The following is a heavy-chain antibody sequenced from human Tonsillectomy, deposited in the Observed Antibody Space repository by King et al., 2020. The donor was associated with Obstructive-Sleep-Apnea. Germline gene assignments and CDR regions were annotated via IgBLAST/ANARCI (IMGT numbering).Heavy chain of an antibody. D-gene: IGHD2-2*01. CDR1: GFTFSSYS. J-gene: IGHJ3*02. CDR3: ARDFTGPLSFLAVKKPQYCSSTSCYDDAFDI. CDR2: ISSSSSYI. V-gene: IGHV3-21*01. Sequence: VQLVESGGGLVKPGGSLRLSCAASGFTFSSYSMNWVRQAPGKGLEWVSSISSSSSYIYYADSVKGQFTISRDNAKNSLYLQMNSLRAEDTAVYYCARDFTGPLSFLAVKKPQYCSSTSCYDDAFDIWGQGTMVTVSS.